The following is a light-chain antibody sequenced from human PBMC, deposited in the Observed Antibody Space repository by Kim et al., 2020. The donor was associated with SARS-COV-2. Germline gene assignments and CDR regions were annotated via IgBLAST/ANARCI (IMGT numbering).Light chain of an antibody. V-gene: IGKV1-39*01. CDR3: QQGYIPPGM. Sequence: SASVGDRVTITCRASENINRNLNWYQHKPGKAPKFLIYGASILQTGVPSRFSGSGSGTEFTLTIASLQPDDFATYYCQQGYIPPGMFGQGTKVDIK. CDR1: ENINRN. J-gene: IGKJ1*01. CDR2: GAS.